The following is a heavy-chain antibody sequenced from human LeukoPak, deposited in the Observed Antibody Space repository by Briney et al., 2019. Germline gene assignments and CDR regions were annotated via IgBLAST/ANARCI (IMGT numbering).Heavy chain of an antibody. CDR3: ARGLGSYGY. V-gene: IGHV4-4*07. Sequence: PSETLSLTCTVSGGSISSYYWSWIRQPAGRGLKWIGRIYTSGSTNYNPSLKSRVTISVDKSKNQFSLKLSSVTAADTAVYYCARGLGSYGYWGQGTLVTVSS. CDR2: IYTSGST. CDR1: GGSISSYY. D-gene: IGHD5-18*01. J-gene: IGHJ4*02.